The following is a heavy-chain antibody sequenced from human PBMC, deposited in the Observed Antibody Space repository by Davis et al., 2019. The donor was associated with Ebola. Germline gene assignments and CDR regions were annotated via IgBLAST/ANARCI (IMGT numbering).Heavy chain of an antibody. V-gene: IGHV3-7*01. CDR1: GFSFSSYW. CDR3: ARGPSTGNSFSY. J-gene: IGHJ4*02. D-gene: IGHD6-13*01. CDR2: IKQDGSEK. Sequence: PGGSLRLSCAASGFSFSSYWMSWVRQAPGKGLEWVANIKQDGSEKYYVDYVEGRFTISRDNAKNSLYLQMNSLRAEDTAVYYCARGPSTGNSFSYWGQGTLATVSS.